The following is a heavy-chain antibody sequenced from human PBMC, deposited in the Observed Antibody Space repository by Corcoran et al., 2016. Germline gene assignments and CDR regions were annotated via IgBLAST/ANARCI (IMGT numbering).Heavy chain of an antibody. D-gene: IGHD5-18*01. J-gene: IGHJ6*02. V-gene: IGHV1-69*01. CDR2: IIPIFGTA. Sequence: QVQLVQSGAEVKKPVSSVTVSCKASGGTFSSSALSWVRQAPGPGLEWMGGIIPIFGTANYAQKFQGRVTITADESTSTAYMELSSLRSEDTAGYYGARNGDTAMVRFCYYYGMDVGGQGSTVTVSS. CDR3: ARNGDTAMVRFCYYYGMDV. CDR1: GGTFSSSA.